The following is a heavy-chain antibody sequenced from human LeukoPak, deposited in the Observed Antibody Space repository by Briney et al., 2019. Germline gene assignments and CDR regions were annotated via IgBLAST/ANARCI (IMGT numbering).Heavy chain of an antibody. J-gene: IGHJ4*02. V-gene: IGHV3-30*02. Sequence: GGSLRLSCAASGFTFSSYGMHWVRQAPGKGLEWVAFIRYDGRNKYYADSVKGRFTISRDNSKNTLYLQMNSLRAEDTAVYYCAKDLSYGGNRGFDYWGQGTLVTVSS. CDR3: AKDLSYGGNRGFDY. CDR1: GFTFSSYG. D-gene: IGHD4-23*01. CDR2: IRYDGRNK.